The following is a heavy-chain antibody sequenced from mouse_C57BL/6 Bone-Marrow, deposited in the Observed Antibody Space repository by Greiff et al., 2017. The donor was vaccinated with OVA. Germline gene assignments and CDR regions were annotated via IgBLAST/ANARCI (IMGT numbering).Heavy chain of an antibody. Sequence: VQLQQSGPVLVKPGASVKMSCKASGYTFTDYYMNWVKQSHGKSLEWIGVINPYNGGTSYNQKFKGKATLTVDKFSSTAYMELNSLTSEDSAVYYCARLGLRRGAWFAYWGQGTLVTVSA. CDR2: INPYNGGT. J-gene: IGHJ3*01. CDR3: ARLGLRRGAWFAY. CDR1: GYTFTDYY. D-gene: IGHD2-4*01. V-gene: IGHV1-19*01.